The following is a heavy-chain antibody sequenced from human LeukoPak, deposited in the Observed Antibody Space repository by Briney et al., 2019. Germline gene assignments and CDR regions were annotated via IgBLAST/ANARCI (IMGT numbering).Heavy chain of an antibody. V-gene: IGHV4-59*08. CDR3: ARGTVVLTGYYRGDNWFDP. J-gene: IGHJ5*02. Sequence: SETLSLTCTVSGGSISSYYWSWIRQPPGKGLEWIGYIYYSGSTNYNPSLKSRVTISVDTAKNQFSLKLSSVTAADTAVYYCARGTVVLTGYYRGDNWFDPWGQGTLVTVSS. CDR2: IYYSGST. D-gene: IGHD3-9*01. CDR1: GGSISSYY.